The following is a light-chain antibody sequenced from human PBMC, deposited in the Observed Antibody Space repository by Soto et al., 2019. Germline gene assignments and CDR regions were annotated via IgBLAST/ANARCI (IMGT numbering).Light chain of an antibody. CDR1: SSDVGSYNL. V-gene: IGLV2-23*01. CDR3: CSYAGSSTWV. CDR2: EDS. Sequence: QSALTQPASVSGSPGQSITISCTGTSSDVGSYNLVSWYQQHPGKAPKLMIYEDSKRPSGVSKRFSGSKSGNTASLTISGLQAEDEADYYCCSYAGSSTWVFGGGTKLTVL. J-gene: IGLJ3*02.